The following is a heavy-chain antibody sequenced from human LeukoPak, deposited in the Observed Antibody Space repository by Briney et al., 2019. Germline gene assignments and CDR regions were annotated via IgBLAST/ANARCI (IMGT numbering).Heavy chain of an antibody. Sequence: ASVKVSCKASGYTFTSYGISWVRQAPGQGLEWMGWISAYNGNTNYAQKLQGRVTMTTDTSTSTAYMELRSLRSDDTAVYYCARDKRRFGELGGGYWGQGTLVTVSS. CDR3: ARDKRRFGELGGGY. CDR2: ISAYNGNT. CDR1: GYTFTSYG. V-gene: IGHV1-18*01. J-gene: IGHJ4*02. D-gene: IGHD3-10*01.